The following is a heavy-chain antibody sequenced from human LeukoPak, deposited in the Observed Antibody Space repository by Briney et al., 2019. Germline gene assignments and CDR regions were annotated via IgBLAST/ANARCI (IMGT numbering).Heavy chain of an antibody. CDR3: ARDSSSWYGYFQH. D-gene: IGHD6-13*01. CDR1: GGSISLSYYY. Sequence: SETLSLTCSVSGGSISLSYYYWGWIRQPPGKALEWIGSVYYSGTTSYNPSLKSRVTISVDMSKNQFSLQLNSVTPEDTAVYYCARDSSSWYGYFQHWGQGTLVTVSS. CDR2: VYYSGTT. J-gene: IGHJ1*01. V-gene: IGHV4-39*07.